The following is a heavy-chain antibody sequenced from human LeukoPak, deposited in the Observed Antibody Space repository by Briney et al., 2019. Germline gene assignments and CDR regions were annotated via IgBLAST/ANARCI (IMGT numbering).Heavy chain of an antibody. D-gene: IGHD4-23*01. V-gene: IGHV4-59*08. J-gene: IGHJ4*02. CDR2: IYYTGTT. CDR3: ATLTTVVTPSYFDS. CDR1: GGSISSYF. Sequence: SETLSLTCTVSGGSISSYFWTWIRQPPGKGLEWLAYIYYTGTTSYNPSLKSRVTISVDTSRNQFSLKLTSVTAADTAVYYCATLTTVVTPSYFDSWGQGTLVTVSS.